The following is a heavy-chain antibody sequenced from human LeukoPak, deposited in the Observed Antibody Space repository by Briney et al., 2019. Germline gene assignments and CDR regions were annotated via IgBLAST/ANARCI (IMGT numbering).Heavy chain of an antibody. Sequence: GGSLRLSCAASGFTFSSYAMSWVRQAPGKGLEWVSAISGSGGSTYYADSVKGRFTISRDNSKNTLYLQMNSLRAEDTAVYYSAKDLWGAAGTGNFDYWGQGTLVTVSS. CDR1: GFTFSSYA. CDR3: AKDLWGAAGTGNFDY. D-gene: IGHD6-13*01. CDR2: ISGSGGST. V-gene: IGHV3-23*01. J-gene: IGHJ4*02.